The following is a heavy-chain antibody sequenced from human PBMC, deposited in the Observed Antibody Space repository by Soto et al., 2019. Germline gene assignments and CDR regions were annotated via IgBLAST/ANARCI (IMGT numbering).Heavy chain of an antibody. V-gene: IGHV5-51*03. CDR2: IHPGDSDT. J-gene: IGHJ5*02. CDR3: ARHNRYSSTWFEGWFDP. Sequence: EVQLVQSGAEEKKAGESLKISCQGSGYSFTNYWVGWVRQIPGRGLEWMGIIHPGDSDTRYSPFFQGQVTLSADKSISTAYLQWSSLKASDTAMYYCARHNRYSSTWFEGWFDPWGQGTLVTVSS. D-gene: IGHD6-13*01. CDR1: GYSFTNYW.